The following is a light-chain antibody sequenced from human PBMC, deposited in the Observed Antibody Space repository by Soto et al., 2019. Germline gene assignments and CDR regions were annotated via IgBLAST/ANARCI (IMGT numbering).Light chain of an antibody. Sequence: DIQMNQSPSSLSASVGDRVTITCRASPGISNYLAWYQQKPGQDPKLLIYAASTLQSGFPSRFSSSQSGTDFTLTISSLQPEDVATYCCHKSYIALYTFCQGNTLEIK. CDR1: PGISNY. CDR3: HKSYIALYT. J-gene: IGKJ2*01. V-gene: IGKV1-27*01. CDR2: AAS.